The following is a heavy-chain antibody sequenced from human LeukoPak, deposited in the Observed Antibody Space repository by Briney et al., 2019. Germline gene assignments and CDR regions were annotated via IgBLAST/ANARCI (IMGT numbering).Heavy chain of an antibody. CDR2: ISYDGSNK. CDR1: GFTFSSYA. D-gene: IGHD2-15*01. V-gene: IGHV3-30*04. Sequence: GGSLRLSCAASGFTFSSYAMHWVRQAPGKGREWGAVISYDGSNKYYADSVKGRFTISRDNSKNTLYLQMNSLRAEDTAVYYCARGDIVVVVAANLDYWGQGTLVTVSS. CDR3: ARGDIVVVVAANLDY. J-gene: IGHJ4*02.